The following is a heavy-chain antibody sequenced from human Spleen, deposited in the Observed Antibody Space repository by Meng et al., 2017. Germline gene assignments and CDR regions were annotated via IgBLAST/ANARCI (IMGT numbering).Heavy chain of an antibody. V-gene: IGHV3-48*03. CDR2: INTTGSHM. J-gene: IGHJ4*02. Sequence: GESLKISCAASGFTFNSYEMIWVRQAPGKGLEWLSYINTTGSHMFYADSVKGRFTISRDNAKNSLYLQMSSLRVEDTAVYYCARTTIGDYWGQGTLVTVSS. CDR3: ARTTIGDY. D-gene: IGHD5-24*01. CDR1: GFTFNSYE.